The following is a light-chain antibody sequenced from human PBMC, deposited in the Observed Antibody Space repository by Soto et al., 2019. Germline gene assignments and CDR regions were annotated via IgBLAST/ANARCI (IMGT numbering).Light chain of an antibody. J-gene: IGKJ1*01. CDR3: LLDFNYFWA. Sequence: AIQLTQSPSSLSASVGDRVTITCRASQAIRSALGWYQQKPGKVPKLLIYAASTLQSGVPSRFSGSGSGTDFTLNISRLQPEDFATYYCLLDFNYFWAFGQGTKVEIK. CDR2: AAS. CDR1: QAIRSA. V-gene: IGKV1-6*01.